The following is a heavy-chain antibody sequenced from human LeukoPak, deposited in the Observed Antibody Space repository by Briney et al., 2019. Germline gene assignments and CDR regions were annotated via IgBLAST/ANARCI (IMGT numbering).Heavy chain of an antibody. J-gene: IGHJ6*02. Sequence: GGSLRLSCAASGFTFSSYAMSWVRQAPGKGLEWVSVISGSGGTTYFADSVKGRFTISRDNSKNTLYLQMNSLRAEDTAVYYCAKDATSSGYYSNGMDVWGQGTTVTVSS. V-gene: IGHV3-23*01. CDR2: ISGSGGTT. CDR3: AKDATSSGYYSNGMDV. CDR1: GFTFSSYA. D-gene: IGHD3-22*01.